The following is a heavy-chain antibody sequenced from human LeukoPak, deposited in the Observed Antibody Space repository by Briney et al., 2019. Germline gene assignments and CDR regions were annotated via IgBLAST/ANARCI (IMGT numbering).Heavy chain of an antibody. Sequence: GGSLRLSCAASGFTFSSYSMNWVRQAPGKGLEWVSSISSSSSYIYYADSVKGRFTISRDNAKNSLYLQMNSLRADDTAVYYCARAYCSGGSCLGDYWGQGTLVTVSS. J-gene: IGHJ4*02. CDR3: ARAYCSGGSCLGDY. CDR2: ISSSSSYI. D-gene: IGHD2-15*01. CDR1: GFTFSSYS. V-gene: IGHV3-21*04.